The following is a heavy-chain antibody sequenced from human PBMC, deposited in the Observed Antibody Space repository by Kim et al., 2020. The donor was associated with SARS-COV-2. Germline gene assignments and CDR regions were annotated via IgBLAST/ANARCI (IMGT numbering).Heavy chain of an antibody. V-gene: IGHV3-48*04. Sequence: GGSLRLSCATSGFTLSLYSMNWVRQSPGKGLEWVSHISGTGTITKHADSVRGRFTISRDNAKNSLFLQMNGLRAEDTAVYYYVRENYWAFDIWGQGTMVTVSS. D-gene: IGHD2-15*01. J-gene: IGHJ3*02. CDR1: GFTLSLYS. CDR2: ISGTGTIT. CDR3: VRENYWAFDI.